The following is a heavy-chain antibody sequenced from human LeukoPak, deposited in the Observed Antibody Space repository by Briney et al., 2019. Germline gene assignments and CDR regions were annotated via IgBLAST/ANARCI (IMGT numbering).Heavy chain of an antibody. D-gene: IGHD5-18*01. CDR1: GDSISFYY. CDR3: AKYTEGYFDY. J-gene: IGHJ4*02. CDR2: IYNRGST. V-gene: IGHV4-59*08. Sequence: SSETLSLTCTVSGDSISFYYWSWIRQPPGKGLEWIGYIYNRGSTNYSPSLKSRVTISVDTSKNQFSLKVRSVTAADTAVYYCAKYTEGYFDYWGQGTLVTVSS.